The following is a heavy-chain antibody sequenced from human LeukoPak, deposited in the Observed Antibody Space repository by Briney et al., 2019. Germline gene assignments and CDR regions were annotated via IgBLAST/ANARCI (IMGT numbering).Heavy chain of an antibody. Sequence: ASVKVSCKASAYTFTGYYMHWVRQATGQGLEWMGWLTPNIVGTNYAQKFQGRVTMTRNTSISTAYMELSSLRSEDTAVYYCARVRSLLRGRVGVYYYYYMDVWGKGTTVTISS. V-gene: IGHV1-2*02. D-gene: IGHD1-26*01. CDR1: AYTFTGYY. J-gene: IGHJ6*03. CDR3: ARVRSLLRGRVGVYYYYYMDV. CDR2: LTPNIVGT.